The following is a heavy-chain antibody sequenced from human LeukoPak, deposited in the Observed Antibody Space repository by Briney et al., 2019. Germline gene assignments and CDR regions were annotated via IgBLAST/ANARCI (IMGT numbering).Heavy chain of an antibody. V-gene: IGHV1-69*05. CDR3: ARLSAGTHGMDV. J-gene: IGHJ6*02. Sequence: SVKVSCKASGGTFNNYAISWVRQAPGQGLEWMGVLIPIFGSTNYAQRFQGRLTIITDESMSTAYMELSSLRSEDTAVYYCARLSAGTHGMDVWGQGTTVTVSS. CDR2: LIPIFGST. CDR1: GGTFNNYA. D-gene: IGHD6-13*01.